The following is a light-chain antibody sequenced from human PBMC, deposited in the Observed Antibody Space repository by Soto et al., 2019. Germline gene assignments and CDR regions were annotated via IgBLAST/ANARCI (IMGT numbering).Light chain of an antibody. J-gene: IGKJ4*01. V-gene: IGKV4-1*01. Sequence: DIVMTQSPDSLAVSLGERATINCKSSQSVLYSSKNKNYLAWYQQKPGQPPKLLIYWASTREPGVPDRFSGSGSGTDFTLTISSLQDEDVAVYYCQQYYSPPLTFGGGTKVEIK. CDR3: QQYYSPPLT. CDR1: QSVLYSSKNKNY. CDR2: WAS.